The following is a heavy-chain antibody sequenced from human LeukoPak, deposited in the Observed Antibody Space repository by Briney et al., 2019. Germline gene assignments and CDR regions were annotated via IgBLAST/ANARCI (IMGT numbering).Heavy chain of an antibody. D-gene: IGHD6-13*01. Sequence: GGSLRLSCAASGVTSRAYAMTSGPQAPGKGLEWVALISYDGSVEKNAASVKGRFTISRDNSKNTLYLQMNSPRTENTAVYYSARGVGSSWDSPLYSWGQGTLVPVSS. CDR3: ARGVGSSWDSPLYS. J-gene: IGHJ4*02. CDR1: GVTSRAYA. V-gene: IGHV3-30*04. CDR2: ISYDGSVE.